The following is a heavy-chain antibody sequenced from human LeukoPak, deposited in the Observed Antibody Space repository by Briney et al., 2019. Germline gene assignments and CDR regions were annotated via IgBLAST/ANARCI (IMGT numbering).Heavy chain of an antibody. CDR3: ATIAVAASSESYFHY. CDR1: GFTFSSYA. Sequence: GGSLRLSCAASGFTFSSYAMSWVRQAPGKGLEWVSAISGSGGSTYYADSVKGRFTISRDNSKNTLYLQMNSLRAEDTAVYYCATIAVAASSESYFHYWGQGTLVTVSS. D-gene: IGHD6-19*01. J-gene: IGHJ4*02. V-gene: IGHV3-23*01. CDR2: ISGSGGST.